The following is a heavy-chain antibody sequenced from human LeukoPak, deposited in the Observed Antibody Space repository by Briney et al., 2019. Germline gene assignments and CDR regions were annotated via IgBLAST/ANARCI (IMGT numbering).Heavy chain of an antibody. CDR1: GFIFSSYA. CDR2: ISGSGGST. V-gene: IGHV3-23*01. CDR3: AYSTPSSTREGYYFDK. D-gene: IGHD2-2*01. Sequence: GGSLSLSCAASGFIFSSYAVSWLRKAPGKGLEWLSAISGSGGSTYYADSVKGRFTISRDYSKNTLYLQMNSLRSENMAVYYPAYSTPSSTREGYYFDKWGQGTLVTVSS. J-gene: IGHJ4*02.